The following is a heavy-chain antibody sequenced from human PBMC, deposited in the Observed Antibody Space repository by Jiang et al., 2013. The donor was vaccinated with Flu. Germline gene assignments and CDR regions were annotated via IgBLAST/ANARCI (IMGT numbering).Heavy chain of an antibody. CDR2: VHTSGNT. J-gene: IGHJ6*02. Sequence: GPGLVNPSQTLSLTCIVSGVPVSSSTYYWTWIRQPAGQGLEWIGRVHTSGNTNYNPSLKSRVTMSVDTSKNEFYLDLNSMSAADTAVYYCARDPRFDYYYYGMDVWGQGTTVTVSS. CDR1: GVPVSSSTYY. CDR3: ARDPRFDYYYYGMDV. D-gene: IGHD3-3*01. V-gene: IGHV4-61*02.